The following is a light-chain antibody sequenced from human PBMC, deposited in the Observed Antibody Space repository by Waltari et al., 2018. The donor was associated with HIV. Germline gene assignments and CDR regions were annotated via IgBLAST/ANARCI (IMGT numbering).Light chain of an antibody. CDR1: NIASGPYDY. CDR3: SSFANRDGFYVL. V-gene: IGLV2-8*01. J-gene: IGLJ2*01. Sequence: QSALTQPPSRPGSPGNLATPPSTGPNIASGPYDYVSWYKQHPAKAPKHVISEVTKRPSGVSDRFSGSKSGNTAFLTVSGLQAEDEADYYCSSFANRDGFYVLFGGGTRLTVL. CDR2: EVT.